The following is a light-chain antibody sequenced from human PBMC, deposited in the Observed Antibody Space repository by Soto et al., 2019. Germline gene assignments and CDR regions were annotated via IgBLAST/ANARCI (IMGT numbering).Light chain of an antibody. J-gene: IGLJ1*01. CDR1: SSNIGAGYD. CDR2: GNI. Sequence: QSVLTQPPSVPGAPGQRVTISCTGNSSNIGAGYDVHWYQHLPGTAPKLLICGNINRPSGVPDRFSGSKSATSASLAITGLQAEDEADYYCQSYDNSLGGYVFGTGTKLTVL. CDR3: QSYDNSLGGYV. V-gene: IGLV1-40*01.